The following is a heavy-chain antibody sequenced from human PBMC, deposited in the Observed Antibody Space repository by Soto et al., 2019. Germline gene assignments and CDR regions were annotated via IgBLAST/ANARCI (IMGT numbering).Heavy chain of an antibody. V-gene: IGHV3-23*01. CDR2: ISGSGGST. CDR1: GFTFSSYA. CDR3: AKEGPRRGGGYFDY. Sequence: EVQLLESGGGLVQPGGSLRLSCAASGFTFSSYAMSWVRQAPGKGLEWVSGISGSGGSTYYADSVKGRFTISRDNSKNTLYLQMNSLRGGDTALYYRAKEGPRRGGGYFDYWGQGTLVTVSS. J-gene: IGHJ4*02. D-gene: IGHD3-10*01.